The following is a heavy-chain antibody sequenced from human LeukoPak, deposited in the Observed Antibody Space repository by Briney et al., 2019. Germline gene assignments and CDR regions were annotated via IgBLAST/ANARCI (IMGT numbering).Heavy chain of an antibody. CDR3: AKDKAAARYDY. CDR2: ISGSGGCT. CDR1: GFTFSSYA. J-gene: IGHJ4*02. D-gene: IGHD6-13*01. Sequence: GGSLRLSCAASGFTFSSYAMSWVRQAPGKGLEWVSAISGSGGCTYYADSVKGRFTISRGNSKNTLYLQMNSLRAEDTAVYYCAKDKAAARYDYWGQGTLVTVSS. V-gene: IGHV3-23*01.